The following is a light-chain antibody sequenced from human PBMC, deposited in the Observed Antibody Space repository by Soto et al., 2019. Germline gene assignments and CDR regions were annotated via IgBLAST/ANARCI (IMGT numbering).Light chain of an antibody. Sequence: RVMTQAPVTLSVSPGESATLSCRASQSVSSHVAWYQQKAGRAPRLLIYDTSSRVTGVPARFSGSGSETEFTLTISGLQSEDFAVYYCQQYDKWPLTFGGGTTVQIK. J-gene: IGKJ4*01. CDR3: QQYDKWPLT. V-gene: IGKV3-15*01. CDR1: QSVSSH. CDR2: DTS.